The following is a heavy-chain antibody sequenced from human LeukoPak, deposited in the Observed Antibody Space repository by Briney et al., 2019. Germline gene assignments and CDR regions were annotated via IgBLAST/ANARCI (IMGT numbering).Heavy chain of an antibody. CDR1: GGSISSIIYY. CDR3: AREIRDSDCNFDC. V-gene: IGHV4-39*02. D-gene: IGHD2-21*02. J-gene: IGHJ4*02. CDR2: IYYSGST. Sequence: PSETLSLTCTVSGGSISSIIYYWGWIRQPPGKGLEWIGSIYYSGSTYYNPSLKSRVTMSVDTSNNQFSLNLNSVTAADTAVYYCAREIRDSDCNFDCWGRGTLVTVSS.